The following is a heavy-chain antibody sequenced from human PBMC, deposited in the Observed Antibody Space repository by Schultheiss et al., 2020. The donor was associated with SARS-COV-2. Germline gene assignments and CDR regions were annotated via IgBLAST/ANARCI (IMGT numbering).Heavy chain of an antibody. V-gene: IGHV4-59*01. CDR3: ARNQYQLSYPFWFDP. CDR1: GGSISSYY. J-gene: IGHJ5*02. D-gene: IGHD2-2*01. CDR2: IYYSGST. Sequence: SETLSLTCTVSGGSISSYYWSWIRQPPGKGLEWIGYIYYSGSTNYNPSLKSRVTISVDTSKNQFSLKLSSVTAADTAVYYCARNQYQLSYPFWFDPWGQGTLVTVSS.